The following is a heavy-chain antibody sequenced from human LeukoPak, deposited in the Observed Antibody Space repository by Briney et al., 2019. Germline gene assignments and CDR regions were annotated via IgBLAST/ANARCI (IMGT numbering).Heavy chain of an antibody. CDR3: ARRGGDMPARGFMDV. Sequence: SETLSLTCSVSGGSISSSSYYWGWIRQSPGKGLDWIGSISYSGWSYSDPSLKSRATISVDTSKNQFSLKLTSVTAADTAVYYCARRGGDMPARGFMDVWGKGTTVTVSS. J-gene: IGHJ6*03. CDR2: ISYSGWS. CDR1: GGSISSSSYY. V-gene: IGHV4-39*01. D-gene: IGHD3-16*01.